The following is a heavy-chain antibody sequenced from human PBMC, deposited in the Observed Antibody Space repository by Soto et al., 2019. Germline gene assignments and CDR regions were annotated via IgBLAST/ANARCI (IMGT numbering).Heavy chain of an antibody. CDR2: INADGGTT. CDR1: GFTLSSYW. CDR3: ARPQFSSPNYYRDV. D-gene: IGHD6-6*01. J-gene: IGHJ6*03. V-gene: IGHV3-74*01. Sequence: EVQLVESGGGLVQPGGSLTLSCVASGFTLSSYWMHWVRQAPGKGLVWVSRINADGGTTYYVDSVRGRFTASRDNAKNTLYPPMNSLTADDTAVYYCARPQFSSPNYYRDVWGKGTAVTVSS.